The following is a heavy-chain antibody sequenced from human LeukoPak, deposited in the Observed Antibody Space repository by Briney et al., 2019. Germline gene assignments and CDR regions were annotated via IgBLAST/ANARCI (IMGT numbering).Heavy chain of an antibody. Sequence: GGSLRLSCAASGFTFSSYAMSWVRQAPGKGLVWVSAISGSGGSTYYADSVKGRFTISRDNSKNTLYLQMNSLRAEDTAVYYCAKDVGDYGDYFDYWGQGTLVTVSS. CDR2: ISGSGGST. CDR1: GFTFSSYA. CDR3: AKDVGDYGDYFDY. D-gene: IGHD4-17*01. J-gene: IGHJ4*02. V-gene: IGHV3-23*01.